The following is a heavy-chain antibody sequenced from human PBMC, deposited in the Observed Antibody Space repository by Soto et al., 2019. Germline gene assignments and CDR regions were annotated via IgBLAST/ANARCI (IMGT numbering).Heavy chain of an antibody. Sequence: EVQLVESGGGLVKPGGSLRLSCAASGITFTDYGFNWVRQASGKGLEWVSSISSSGPYTSYADSVTGRFTLSSDNAKKSLSLHINNLRAEDTAVYYCAVYLTSTWNSDFDDCCQGDLVTVSS. CDR1: GITFTDYG. CDR3: AVYLTSTWNSDFDD. V-gene: IGHV3-21*01. CDR2: ISSSGPYT. J-gene: IGHJ4*02. D-gene: IGHD1-7*01.